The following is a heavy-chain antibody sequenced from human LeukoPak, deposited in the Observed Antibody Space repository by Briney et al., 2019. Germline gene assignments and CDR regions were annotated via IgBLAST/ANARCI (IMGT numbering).Heavy chain of an antibody. CDR3: GRAFPSLRVSSAGDF. CDR2: ISGRSSHM. D-gene: IGHD2-8*01. CDR1: VFPFRYSD. J-gene: IGHJ4*02. Sequence: ESLLQSCSAPVFPFRYSDSARVPWAPAKGLEWISPISGRSSHMCYGDSVKGRFSISRDNAKNSLYLQMNSLGVEDTAVYYCGRAFPSLRVSSAGDFWGQGVLVTVSS. V-gene: IGHV3-21*01.